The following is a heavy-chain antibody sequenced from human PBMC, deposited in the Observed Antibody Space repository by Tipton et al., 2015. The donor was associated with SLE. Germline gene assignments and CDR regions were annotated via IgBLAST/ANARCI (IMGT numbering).Heavy chain of an antibody. V-gene: IGHV7-4-1*02. CDR3: AKSTGPGSRVFEE. J-gene: IGHJ4*01. CDR1: GYTFTSYA. CDR2: INTNIGYP. Sequence: QLVQSGSELKKPGASVKVSCKASGYTFTSYAINWVRQAPGQGLEWMGWINTNIGYPTYAQAFTGRFVFSLDTSVSTAYLEISSPEAEGTAVYFCAKSTGPGSRVFEEWGQGTLVTVSS. D-gene: IGHD1-1*01.